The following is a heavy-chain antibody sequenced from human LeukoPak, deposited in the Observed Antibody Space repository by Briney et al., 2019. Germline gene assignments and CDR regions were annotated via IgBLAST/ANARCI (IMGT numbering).Heavy chain of an antibody. D-gene: IGHD3-10*01. CDR2: IYYSGST. CDR3: ARALYGSGSNYFDY. J-gene: IGHJ4*02. V-gene: IGHV4-30-4*08. CDR1: GGSISSGDYY. Sequence: SETLSLTCTVSGGSISSGDYYWSWIRQPPGKGLEWIGYIYYSGSTYYNPSLKSRVTISVDTSKNQFSLKLSSVTAADTAVYYCARALYGSGSNYFDYWGQGTLVTVSS.